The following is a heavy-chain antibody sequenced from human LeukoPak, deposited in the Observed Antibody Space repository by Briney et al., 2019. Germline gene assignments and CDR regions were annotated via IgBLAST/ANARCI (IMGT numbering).Heavy chain of an antibody. CDR3: ATAPRFYDYVWGSYQEFDY. CDR1: GFTFSSYS. J-gene: IGHJ4*02. Sequence: GGSLRLSCAASGFTFSSYSMNWVRQAPGKGLEWVSSISSSSSYIYCADSVKGRFTISRDNAKNSLYLQMNSLRAEDTAVYYCATAPRFYDYVWGSYQEFDYWGQGTLVTVSS. V-gene: IGHV3-21*01. D-gene: IGHD3-16*01. CDR2: ISSSSSYI.